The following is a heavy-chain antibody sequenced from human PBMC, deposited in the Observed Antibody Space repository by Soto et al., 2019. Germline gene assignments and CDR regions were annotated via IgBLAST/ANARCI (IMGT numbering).Heavy chain of an antibody. J-gene: IGHJ6*02. V-gene: IGHV3-15*07. CDR2: IKSKTDGGTT. CDR3: TARNYDFWSGYYSPPPYYYYGMDV. Sequence: GGSLRLSCAASGFTFSNAWMNWVRQAPGKGLEWVGRIKSKTDGGTTDHAAPVKGRFTISRDDSKNTLYLQMNSLKTEDTAVYYCTARNYDFWSGYYSPPPYYYYGMDVWGQGTTVTVSS. CDR1: GFTFSNAW. D-gene: IGHD3-3*01.